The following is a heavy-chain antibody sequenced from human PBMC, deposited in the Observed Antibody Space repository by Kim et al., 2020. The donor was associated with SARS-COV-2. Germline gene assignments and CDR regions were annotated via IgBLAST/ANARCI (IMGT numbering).Heavy chain of an antibody. D-gene: IGHD2-15*01. CDR1: GFTFSSYG. Sequence: GGSLRLSCAASGFTFSSYGMHWVRQAPGKGLEWVAVIWYDGSNKYYADSVKGRFTISRDNSKNTLYLQMNSLRAEDTAVYYCARGERYCSGGSCSEKSPFTARDYYGMDVWGQGTTVTVSS. CDR3: ARGERYCSGGSCSEKSPFTARDYYGMDV. J-gene: IGHJ6*02. V-gene: IGHV3-33*01. CDR2: IWYDGSNK.